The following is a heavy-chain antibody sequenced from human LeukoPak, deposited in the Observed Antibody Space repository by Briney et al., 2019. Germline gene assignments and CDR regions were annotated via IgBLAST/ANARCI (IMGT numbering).Heavy chain of an antibody. D-gene: IGHD2-2*01. CDR2: INAENGDT. CDR1: GYRFTGYN. V-gene: IGHV1-3*01. CDR3: ARASTSRRGYNWFDP. Sequence: GASVKVSCKASGYRFTGYNIDWVRQASGQRPEWMGRINAENGDTKYSQKFQGRVTITRDTFASTSYMELSSLRSEDTAVYYCARASTSRRGYNWFDPWGQGTLVTVSS. J-gene: IGHJ5*02.